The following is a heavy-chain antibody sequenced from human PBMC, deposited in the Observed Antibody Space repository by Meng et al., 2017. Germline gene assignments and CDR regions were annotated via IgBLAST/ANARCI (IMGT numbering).Heavy chain of an antibody. Sequence: QVRLQRWGAGLLKPSGTLSLTCAVYGGSFSGYYWSWIRQPPGKGLEWIGEINHSGSTNYNPSLKSRVTISVDTSKNQFSLKLSSVTAADTAVYYCARSDGGNRRKKAFDIWGQGTMVTVSS. CDR3: ARSDGGNRRKKAFDI. CDR2: INHSGST. V-gene: IGHV4-34*01. CDR1: GGSFSGYY. J-gene: IGHJ3*02. D-gene: IGHD4-23*01.